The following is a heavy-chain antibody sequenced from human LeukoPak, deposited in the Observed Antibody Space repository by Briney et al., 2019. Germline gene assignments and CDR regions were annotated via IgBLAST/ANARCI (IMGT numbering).Heavy chain of an antibody. J-gene: IGHJ3*02. V-gene: IGHV1-69*06. CDR3: ARDSPDLIPYCTGGSCYGAFDI. CDR2: IIPIFGTA. D-gene: IGHD2-15*01. CDR1: GGTFSSYA. Sequence: ASVKVSCKASGGTFSSYAISWVRQAPGQGLEWMGGIIPIFGTANYAQKFQGRVTITADKSTSTAYMELSSLRSEDTAVYYCARDSPDLIPYCTGGSCYGAFDIWGQGTMVTVSS.